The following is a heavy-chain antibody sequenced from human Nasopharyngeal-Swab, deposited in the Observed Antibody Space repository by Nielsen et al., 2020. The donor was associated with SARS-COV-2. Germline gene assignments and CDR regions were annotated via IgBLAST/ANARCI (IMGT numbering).Heavy chain of an antibody. J-gene: IGHJ4*02. CDR3: AKDLWYYYDSSGSDY. CDR2: ISSSSSYI. D-gene: IGHD3-22*01. V-gene: IGHV3-21*04. Sequence: VRQAPGKGLEWVSSISSSSSYIYYADSVKGRFTISRDNSKNTLYLQMNSLRAEDTAVYYCAKDLWYYYDSSGSDYWSQGTLVTVSS.